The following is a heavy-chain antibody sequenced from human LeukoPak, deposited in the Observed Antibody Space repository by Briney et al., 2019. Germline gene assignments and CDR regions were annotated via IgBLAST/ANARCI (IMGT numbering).Heavy chain of an antibody. CDR2: VNADNSNT. CDR3: AVGDYYYDTRFDY. CDR1: GFPFTSYA. J-gene: IGHJ4*02. D-gene: IGHD3-22*01. Sequence: ASVKVSCKASGFPFTSYAIHWVRQAPGQRLEWMGWVNADNSNTKYSQEFQGRITITRDTSASTAYMDLNSLRSEDMAVYYCAVGDYYYDTRFDYWGQGTLVTVSS. V-gene: IGHV1-3*03.